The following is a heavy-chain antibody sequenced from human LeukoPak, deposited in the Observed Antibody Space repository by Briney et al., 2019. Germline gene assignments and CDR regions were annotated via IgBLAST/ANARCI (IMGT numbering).Heavy chain of an antibody. J-gene: IGHJ3*02. CDR2: INPSGGST. Sequence: ASVKVSCKASGYTFSSYYMHWVRQAPGQGLEWMGIINPSGGSTDYAQKFQGRVTMTRDMSTSTVYMELSSLRSEDTAVYYCARDIMTYYYDSSGRSPDAFDIWGQGTMVTVSS. V-gene: IGHV1-46*01. D-gene: IGHD3-22*01. CDR3: ARDIMTYYYDSSGRSPDAFDI. CDR1: GYTFSSYY.